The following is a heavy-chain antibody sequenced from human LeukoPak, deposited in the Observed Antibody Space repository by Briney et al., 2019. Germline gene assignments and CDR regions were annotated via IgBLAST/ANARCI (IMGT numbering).Heavy chain of an antibody. V-gene: IGHV3-7*05. D-gene: IGHD3-22*01. CDR1: GFTFSSYW. CDR2: IKQDGSEK. CDR3: ARLDYDSSAYYSPDAFDI. J-gene: IGHJ3*02. Sequence: GGSLRLSCAAAGFTFSSYWMRCVRQAPGKGLEWVANIKQDGSEKYYVDSVTGRFTISRDNAKNSLYLQMNSLRAEDTAVYYCARLDYDSSAYYSPDAFDIWGQGTMVTVSS.